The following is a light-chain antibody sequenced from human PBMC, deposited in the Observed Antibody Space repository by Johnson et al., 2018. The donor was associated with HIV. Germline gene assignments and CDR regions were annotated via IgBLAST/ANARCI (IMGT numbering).Light chain of an antibody. CDR1: SSNIGNNY. J-gene: IGLJ1*01. V-gene: IGLV1-51*02. Sequence: QSVLTQPPSVSAAPGQKVTISCSGSSSNIGNNYVSWYQQLPGTAPKLLIYENNKRPSGIPDRFSGSKSGTSATLGITGLQTGDEADHYCGTWDRSLSFYVFGTWTKVTVL. CDR3: GTWDRSLSFYV. CDR2: ENN.